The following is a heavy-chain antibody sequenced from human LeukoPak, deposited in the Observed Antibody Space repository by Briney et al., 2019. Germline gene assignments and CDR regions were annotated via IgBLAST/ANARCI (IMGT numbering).Heavy chain of an antibody. CDR1: GYTLTELS. CDR3: AATDIVVVPAAVAAARRPPFDY. D-gene: IGHD2-2*01. J-gene: IGHJ4*02. CDR2: FDPEDGET. V-gene: IGHV1-24*01. Sequence: GASVKVSCKVSGYTLTELSMHWVRQAPGKGLEWMGGFDPEDGETIYAQKFQGRVTMTEDTSTDTAYMELSSLRSEDTAVYYCAATDIVVVPAAVAAARRPPFDYWGQGTLVTVSS.